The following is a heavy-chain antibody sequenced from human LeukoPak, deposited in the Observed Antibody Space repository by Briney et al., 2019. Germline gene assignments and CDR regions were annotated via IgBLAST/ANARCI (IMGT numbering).Heavy chain of an antibody. CDR2: IYIDGYT. D-gene: IGHD5-24*01. CDR3: ARDPRDGYGHFDH. J-gene: IGHJ4*02. V-gene: IGHV3-66*02. Sequence: GGSLTLSCAASGFTFSGNHMNWVRQAPGKGLEGISVIYIDGYTYYADSVKGRFTISRDNSKNTLYLQMNSLTPDDTAIYYCARDPRDGYGHFDHWGQGTLVTVSS. CDR1: GFTFSGNH.